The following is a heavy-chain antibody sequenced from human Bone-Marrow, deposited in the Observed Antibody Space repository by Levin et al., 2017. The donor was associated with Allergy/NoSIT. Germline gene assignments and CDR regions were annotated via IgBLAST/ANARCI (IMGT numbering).Heavy chain of an antibody. CDR2: ISYDGSNK. Sequence: GGSLRLSCAASGFTFSSYGMHWVRQAPGKGLEWVAVISYDGSNKYYADSVKGRFTISRDNSKNTLYLQMNSLRAEDTAVYYCAKVQKGGEVMGDYWGQGTLVTVSS. D-gene: IGHD1-26*01. V-gene: IGHV3-30*18. CDR1: GFTFSSYG. J-gene: IGHJ4*02. CDR3: AKVQKGGEVMGDY.